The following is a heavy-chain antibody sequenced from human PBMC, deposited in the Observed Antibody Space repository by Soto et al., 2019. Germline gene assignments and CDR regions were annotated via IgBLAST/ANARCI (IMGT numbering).Heavy chain of an antibody. D-gene: IGHD3-10*01. V-gene: IGHV3-74*01. Sequence: EVQLVESGGGLVQPGGSLRVSCAASGFTFRSHRIHWVRQAPGKGLEWVSRIDTDGGGTSYADSVKGRFTISTDNAENTVYLQMNGLSVEDPAVYYCPTVLDVWGPGTLVTVSS. J-gene: IGHJ4*02. CDR1: GFTFRSHR. CDR2: IDTDGGGT. CDR3: PTVLDV.